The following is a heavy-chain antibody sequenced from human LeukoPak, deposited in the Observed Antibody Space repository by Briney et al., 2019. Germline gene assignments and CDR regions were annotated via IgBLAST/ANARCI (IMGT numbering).Heavy chain of an antibody. Sequence: PGGSLRLSCAASGFPFSSYAMSWVRQASGKGLEWVSAISGSGGSTYYADSVKGRFTISRDNSKNTLYLQMNSLRAKDTAVYYCAKDDFYSYGYAWGQGTLVTVSS. J-gene: IGHJ5*02. D-gene: IGHD5-18*01. CDR1: GFPFSSYA. CDR2: ISGSGGST. V-gene: IGHV3-23*01. CDR3: AKDDFYSYGYA.